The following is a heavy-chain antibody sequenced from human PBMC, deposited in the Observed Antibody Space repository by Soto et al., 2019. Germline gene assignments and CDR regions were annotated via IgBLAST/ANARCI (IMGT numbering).Heavy chain of an antibody. Sequence: EVQLLESGGGLVQPGGSLRLSCAASGFTFSNYAMSWVRQAPGEGLEWVSSISGSGGTTYYADSVRGRFTISRDNSKNTLFLQMNSLRVEDTAIYYCAKTFTSSAAAVPFDYWGQGALVTVSS. J-gene: IGHJ4*02. CDR1: GFTFSNYA. CDR2: ISGSGGTT. V-gene: IGHV3-23*01. D-gene: IGHD6-13*01. CDR3: AKTFTSSAAAVPFDY.